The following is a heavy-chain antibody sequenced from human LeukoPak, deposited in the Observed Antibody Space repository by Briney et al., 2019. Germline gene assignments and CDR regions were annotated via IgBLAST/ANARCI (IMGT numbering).Heavy chain of an antibody. V-gene: IGHV4-59*01. D-gene: IGHD2-2*02. CDR2: IYYSGST. CDR3: ARGRDCSSISCYSGYYYYGMDV. CDR1: GASISGYF. Sequence: SETLSLTCSVSGASISGYFWSWVRQPPGKGLEWIGYIYYSGSTNYNPSLKSRVTISVDTSKNQFSLKLSSVTAADTAVYYCARGRDCSSISCYSGYYYYGMDVWGQGTTVTVSS. J-gene: IGHJ6*02.